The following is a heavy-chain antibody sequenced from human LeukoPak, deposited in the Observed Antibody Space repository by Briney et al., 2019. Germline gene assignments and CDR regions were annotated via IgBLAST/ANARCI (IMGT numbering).Heavy chain of an antibody. CDR1: GFSLSTSGVG. D-gene: IGHD4-17*01. Sequence: SGPTLVNPKQTLTLTCTFSGFSLSTSGVGVDWIRKHPGKALEWLALIYWDDDKRYSPSLKSRLTITRDTSKNQVVLTMTNMDPVDTATYYCAHSPLHDYGDYRSSDYWGQGTLVTVSS. CDR3: AHSPLHDYGDYRSSDY. CDR2: IYWDDDK. V-gene: IGHV2-5*02. J-gene: IGHJ4*02.